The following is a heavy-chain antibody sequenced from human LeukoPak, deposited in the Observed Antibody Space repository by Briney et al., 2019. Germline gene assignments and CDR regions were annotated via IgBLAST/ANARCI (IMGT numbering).Heavy chain of an antibody. CDR2: IWYDASNQ. Sequence: GGSLRLSCAASGFTFNTYALHWVRQAPGKGLEWVSLIWYDASNQYYAESVKGRFTISRDNSKNTLYLQMSSLRAEDTAVYYCVRGSGAYYDYWGQGTLVTVSS. D-gene: IGHD1-26*01. J-gene: IGHJ4*02. V-gene: IGHV3-33*08. CDR3: VRGSGAYYDY. CDR1: GFTFNTYA.